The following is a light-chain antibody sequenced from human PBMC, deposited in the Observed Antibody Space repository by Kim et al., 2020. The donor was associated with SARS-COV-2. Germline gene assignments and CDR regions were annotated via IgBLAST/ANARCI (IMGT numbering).Light chain of an antibody. Sequence: SSELTQDPAVSVALGQTVRITCQGDSLRSYYATWYQQKPGQAPILLIYAKNNRPSGIPERFSGSSSGNTASLTITGAQAEDEADYYCNSRDTNDNVVFGGGTSLTVL. V-gene: IGLV3-19*01. CDR1: SLRSYY. J-gene: IGLJ2*01. CDR2: AKN. CDR3: NSRDTNDNVV.